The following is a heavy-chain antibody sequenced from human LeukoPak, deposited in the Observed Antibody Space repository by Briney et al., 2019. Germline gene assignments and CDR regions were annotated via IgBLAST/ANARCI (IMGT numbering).Heavy chain of an antibody. CDR2: TRNKANSYTT. D-gene: IGHD2-8*01. CDR3: ARAGVRTYFDY. V-gene: IGHV3-72*01. Sequence: GGSLRLSCAVFGFTFSDYYMDWVRQAPGKGLEWVGRTRNKANSYTTEYAASVKGRFTISRDESKNSLYLQMNSLKTEDTALYYCARAGVRTYFDYWGQGTLVAVSS. CDR1: GFTFSDYY. J-gene: IGHJ4*02.